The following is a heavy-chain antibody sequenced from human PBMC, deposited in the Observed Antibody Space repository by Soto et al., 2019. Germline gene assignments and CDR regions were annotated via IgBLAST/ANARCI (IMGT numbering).Heavy chain of an antibody. CDR3: ARGASTCDY. CDR1: GFTFSNSA. CDR2: ISGGSGDT. Sequence: EVQLLESGGGVAQPGGSLRLSCAAPGFTFSNSAMSWVRQAPGKGLEWVSTISGGSGDTSYADPVKGRFIVSRDDSRTTLYLQMNSLRAEDTALYYCARGASTCDYWGQGRPVIVSS. V-gene: IGHV3-23*01. J-gene: IGHJ4*02. D-gene: IGHD2-2*01.